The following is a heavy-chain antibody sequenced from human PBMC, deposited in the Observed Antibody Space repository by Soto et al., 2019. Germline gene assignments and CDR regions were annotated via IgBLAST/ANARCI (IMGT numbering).Heavy chain of an antibody. CDR3: ARGHVVPAAHKMDY. CDR1: GGSFSGYY. Sequence: SETLSLTCAVYGGSFSGYYWSWIRQPPGKGLEWIGEINHSGSTNYNPSLKSRVTISVDTSKNQFSLKLSSVTAADTAVYYCARGHVVPAAHKMDYWGQGTLVTVSS. CDR2: INHSGST. J-gene: IGHJ4*02. D-gene: IGHD2-2*01. V-gene: IGHV4-34*01.